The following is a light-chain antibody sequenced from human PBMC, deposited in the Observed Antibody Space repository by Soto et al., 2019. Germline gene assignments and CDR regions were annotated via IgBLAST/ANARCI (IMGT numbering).Light chain of an antibody. CDR2: KAC. V-gene: IGKV1-5*03. J-gene: IGKJ2*01. CDR3: QQYHSYSYT. CDR1: QSIGSW. Sequence: DIQMTQSPSTLSASVGDRVTITCRASQSIGSWSAWYQQKPGKAPNLLIYKACSLESGVPSRFSGSGSGTEFTLTISSLQPDDFATYYVQQYHSYSYTFGQGTKLEIK.